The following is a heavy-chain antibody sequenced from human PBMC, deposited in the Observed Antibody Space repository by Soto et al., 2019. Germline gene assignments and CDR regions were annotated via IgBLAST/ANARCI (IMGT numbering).Heavy chain of an antibody. CDR1: AYTSTSYG. D-gene: IGHD6-6*01. V-gene: IGHV1-18*04. Sequence: ASLKVSCKGTAYTSTSYGISWVRQAPGQGLEWMGWISAYNGNTNYAQKLQGRVTMTTDTSTSTAYMELRSLRSDDTAVYYCARRIAARANWFDPWGQGTLVTVSS. J-gene: IGHJ5*02. CDR3: ARRIAARANWFDP. CDR2: ISAYNGNT.